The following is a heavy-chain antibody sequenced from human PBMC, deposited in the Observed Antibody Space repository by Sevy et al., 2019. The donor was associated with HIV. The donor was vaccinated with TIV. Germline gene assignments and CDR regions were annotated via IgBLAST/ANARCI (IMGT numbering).Heavy chain of an antibody. J-gene: IGHJ4*02. CDR1: GFTFSSYE. V-gene: IGHV3-21*05. Sequence: GGSLRLSCVASGFTFSSYEMNWVRQAPGKGLEWVSYISSGSTYINYADSVKGRFTISRDNAKNSLYLQMNSLRAEDTAVYYCAKDSRVYSSSHFDYWGQGTLVTVSS. D-gene: IGHD6-13*01. CDR2: ISSGSTYI. CDR3: AKDSRVYSSSHFDY.